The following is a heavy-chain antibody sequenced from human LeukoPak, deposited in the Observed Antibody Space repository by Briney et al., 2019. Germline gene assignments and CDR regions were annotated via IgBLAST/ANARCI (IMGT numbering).Heavy chain of an antibody. Sequence: SGGSLRLSCAASGFTFSSYSMNWVRQAPGKGLEWVSYISSSSSTIYYADSVKGRFTISRDNAKNSLYLQMNSLRAEDTAVYYCARDASHYCSSANCYGNYWGQGTLVTVSS. J-gene: IGHJ4*02. V-gene: IGHV3-48*01. CDR1: GFTFSSYS. CDR3: ARDASHYCSSANCYGNY. CDR2: ISSSSSTI. D-gene: IGHD2-2*01.